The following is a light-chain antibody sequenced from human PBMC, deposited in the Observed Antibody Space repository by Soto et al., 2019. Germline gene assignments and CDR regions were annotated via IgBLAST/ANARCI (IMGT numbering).Light chain of an antibody. CDR1: QSLVHSNGRTY. V-gene: IGKV2-24*01. Sequence: DIVMTQTPLSSPVTLGQPASISCRSSQSLVHSNGRTYLGWVHQRPGQPPRLLIYEIFNRFSGVTDRFSGSGAGTDCTLTISRVEAEDGGVYYCLQATEFPWTFGQGTRVEIK. CDR3: LQATEFPWT. J-gene: IGKJ1*01. CDR2: EIF.